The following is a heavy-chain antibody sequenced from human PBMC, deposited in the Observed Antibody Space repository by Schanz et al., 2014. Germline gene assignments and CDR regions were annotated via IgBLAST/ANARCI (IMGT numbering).Heavy chain of an antibody. CDR1: GGTFSTYP. V-gene: IGHV1-2*02. J-gene: IGHJ4*02. CDR3: ARDGVDAAAGGNY. CDR2: INPNNGGT. D-gene: IGHD6-13*01. Sequence: QVQLVQSGAEVKKPGSSMKVSCKASGGTFSTYPISWVRQAPGQGLEWMGWINPNNGGTNYAQKFQGRVTMTRDTSISTVYMELSSLRSEDTAVYYCARDGVDAAAGGNYWGQGTLXTVSS.